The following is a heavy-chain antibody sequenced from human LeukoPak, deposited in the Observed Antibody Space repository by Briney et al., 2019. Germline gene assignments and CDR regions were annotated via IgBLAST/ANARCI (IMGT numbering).Heavy chain of an antibody. V-gene: IGHV3-30*18. D-gene: IGHD2-15*01. CDR2: MSYDGSKQ. Sequence: GGSLRLSCAASGFIFSNYGMHWVRQAPGQGLEWVAGMSYDGSKQYHADAVKGRFTISRDNSKNTLYLQMSSLRPEDTAVYYCANGRDCSGGTCSYDGSHIWGRGTMVTVSS. J-gene: IGHJ3*02. CDR1: GFIFSNYG. CDR3: ANGRDCSGGTCSYDGSHI.